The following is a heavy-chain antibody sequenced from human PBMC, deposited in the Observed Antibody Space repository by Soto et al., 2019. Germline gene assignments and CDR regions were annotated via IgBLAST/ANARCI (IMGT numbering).Heavy chain of an antibody. J-gene: IGHJ4*02. CDR3: AHRPRAPQLDLTSPSFDY. V-gene: IGHV2-5*02. D-gene: IGHD6-6*01. CDR2: IYWDDDK. CDR1: GFSLRTSGVG. Sequence: SGPTLVQPPQPLTLTCTFSGFSLRTSGVGVGWIRQPPGKALEWLALIYWDDDKRYSPSLKSRLTITKDTSKNQVVLTMTNMDPVDTAIYYCAHRPRAPQLDLTSPSFDYWGQGTLVTVSS.